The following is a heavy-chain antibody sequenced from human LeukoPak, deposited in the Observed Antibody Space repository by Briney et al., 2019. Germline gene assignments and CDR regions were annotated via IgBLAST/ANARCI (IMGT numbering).Heavy chain of an antibody. CDR2: ISGSGGST. J-gene: IGHJ4*02. Sequence: GGSLRLSCAASGFTFSSYAMSWVCQAPGKGLEWVSAISGSGGSTYYADSVKGRFTISRDNSKNTLYLQMNSLRAEDTAVYYCAKGSVYCGGDCYSYHVQFDYWGQGTLVTVSS. V-gene: IGHV3-23*01. D-gene: IGHD2-21*02. CDR1: GFTFSSYA. CDR3: AKGSVYCGGDCYSYHVQFDY.